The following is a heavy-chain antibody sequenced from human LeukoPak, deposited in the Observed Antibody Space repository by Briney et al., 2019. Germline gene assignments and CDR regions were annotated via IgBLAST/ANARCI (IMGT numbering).Heavy chain of an antibody. J-gene: IGHJ4*02. D-gene: IGHD6-13*01. CDR2: IAFDGQTT. Sequence: GGSLRLSCAASGFTLSTYGTHWVRQVPGKGLEWVAVIAFDGQTTYYADSVKGRFTISRDSSKNTLYLQMNSLRGEDTAIYYCAKDGEQQLIRGYFDYWGQGALVTVSS. CDR3: AKDGEQQLIRGYFDY. V-gene: IGHV3-30*18. CDR1: GFTLSTYG.